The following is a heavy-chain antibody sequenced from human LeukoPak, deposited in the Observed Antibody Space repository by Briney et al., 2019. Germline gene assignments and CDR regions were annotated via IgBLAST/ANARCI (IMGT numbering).Heavy chain of an antibody. J-gene: IGHJ3*02. D-gene: IGHD2-15*01. Sequence: GGSLRLSCAASGFTFRDYAMYWVRQAPGKGLEWVSGISWDSSSVAYADSVKGRFTISRDNAKNSLYLQTNSLRAEDMALYYCAKDVGGPLADAFDIWGQGTMVTVSS. V-gene: IGHV3-9*03. CDR2: ISWDSSSV. CDR1: GFTFRDYA. CDR3: AKDVGGPLADAFDI.